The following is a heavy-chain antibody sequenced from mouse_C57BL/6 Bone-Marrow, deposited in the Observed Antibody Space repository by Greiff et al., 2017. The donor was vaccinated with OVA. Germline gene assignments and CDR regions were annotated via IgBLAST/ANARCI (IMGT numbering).Heavy chain of an antibody. J-gene: IGHJ1*03. D-gene: IGHD1-1*01. V-gene: IGHV5-15*01. Sequence: EVKLMESGGGLVQPGGSLKLSCAASGFTFSDYGMAWVRQAPRKGPEWVAFISNLAYSIYYADTVTGRFTISRENAKNTLYLEMSSLRSEDTAMYYCARPYYGSTYWYFDGWGTGTTVTVSS. CDR2: ISNLAYSI. CDR1: GFTFSDYG. CDR3: ARPYYGSTYWYFDG.